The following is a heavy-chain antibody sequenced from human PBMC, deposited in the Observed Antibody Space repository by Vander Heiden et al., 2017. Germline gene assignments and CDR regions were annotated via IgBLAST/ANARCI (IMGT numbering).Heavy chain of an antibody. D-gene: IGHD1-26*01. J-gene: IGHJ6*02. V-gene: IGHV1-58*01. CDR3: AANGIVGATTHYYGMDV. Sequence: QMQLVQSGPEVQKPGTAVRVSCQASGFTFTSLAVQWVRQARGQRLEWIGWIVVGSGNTNYAQKFQERVTITRDMSTSTAYMELSSLRSEDTAVYYCAANGIVGATTHYYGMDVWGQGTTVTVSS. CDR1: GFTFTSLA. CDR2: IVVGSGNT.